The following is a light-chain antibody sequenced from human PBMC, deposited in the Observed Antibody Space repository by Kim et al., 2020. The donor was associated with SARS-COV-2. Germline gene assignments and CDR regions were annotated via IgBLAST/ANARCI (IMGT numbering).Light chain of an antibody. V-gene: IGKV3-20*01. J-gene: IGKJ1*01. CDR2: GAS. CDR1: QTVTSNF. Sequence: PGERATLSCKATQTVTSNFLAWYQQKPGQAPRLLIYGASRRATGIQDRISGSGSGTDFTLTISRLEPEDSAVYYCQQYGSSLQTFGQGTKVDIK. CDR3: QQYGSSLQT.